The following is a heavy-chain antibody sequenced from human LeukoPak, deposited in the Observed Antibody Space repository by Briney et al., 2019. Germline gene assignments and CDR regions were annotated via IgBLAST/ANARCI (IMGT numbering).Heavy chain of an antibody. CDR3: AKDLWWELPPPWDFDI. J-gene: IGHJ3*02. CDR2: ISSSSSTI. V-gene: IGHV3-48*01. CDR1: GFTFSSYR. Sequence: RSGGSLRLSCAASGFTFSSYRMNWVRQAPGKGLEWVSYISSSSSTIYYADSVKGRFTISRDNSKNTLYLQMNSLRAEDTAVYYCAKDLWWELPPPWDFDIWGQGTMVTVSS. D-gene: IGHD1-26*01.